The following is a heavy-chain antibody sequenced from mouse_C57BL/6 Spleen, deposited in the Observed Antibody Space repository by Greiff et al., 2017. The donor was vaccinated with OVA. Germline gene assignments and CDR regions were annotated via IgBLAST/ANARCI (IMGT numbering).Heavy chain of an antibody. V-gene: IGHV1-82*01. CDR2: IYPGDGDT. CDR1: GYAFSSSW. Sequence: VKLVESGPELVKPGASVKISCKASGYAFSSSWMNWVKQRPGKGLEWIGRIYPGDGDTNYNGKFKGKATLTADKSSSTAYMQLSSLTSEDSAVYFCARDYGTPMDYWGQGTSVTVSS. CDR3: ARDYGTPMDY. D-gene: IGHD1-1*01. J-gene: IGHJ4*01.